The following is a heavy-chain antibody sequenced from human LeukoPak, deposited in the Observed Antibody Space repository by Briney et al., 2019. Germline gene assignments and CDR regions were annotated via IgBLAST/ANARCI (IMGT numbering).Heavy chain of an antibody. D-gene: IGHD7-27*01. CDR1: GFTFNTYS. J-gene: IGHJ4*02. Sequence: GGSLRLSCEASGFTFNTYSMNWARQAPGKGLEWVSSIDSGGGHMFYADSVKGRFIISRDNAKDSLYLQMNSLRVEDTAVYYCLSGDRRDYWGQGTLVTVSS. CDR2: IDSGGGHM. V-gene: IGHV3-21*06. CDR3: LSGDRRDY.